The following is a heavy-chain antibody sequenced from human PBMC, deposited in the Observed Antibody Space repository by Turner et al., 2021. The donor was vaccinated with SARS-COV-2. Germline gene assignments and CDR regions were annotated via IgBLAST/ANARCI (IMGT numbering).Heavy chain of an antibody. CDR3: ARWGPYYYDSSGYYPDAFDI. Sequence: EVQLVESGGGLVKTGGSLRLSCAAYGFTFSSYSMNWVRHAPGKGLEWVSSISISSSYIYYADSGKGRFTISRDNAKNSLYLQMNSLRAEDTAVYYCARWGPYYYDSSGYYPDAFDIWGQGTMVTVSS. CDR1: GFTFSSYS. V-gene: IGHV3-21*01. J-gene: IGHJ3*02. CDR2: ISISSSYI. D-gene: IGHD3-22*01.